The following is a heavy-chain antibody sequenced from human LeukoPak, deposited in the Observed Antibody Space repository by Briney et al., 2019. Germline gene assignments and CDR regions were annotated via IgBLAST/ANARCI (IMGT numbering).Heavy chain of an antibody. CDR1: GGSIRSSSYY. Sequence: SETLSLTCTVSGGSIRSSSYYWGWIRQPPGKGLEWIGSIYYSGSTYYSPSLKSRVTISVDTSKNQFSLKLSSATAADTAVYFCARTMDSGSYYTFDICGQGTMVNVSS. CDR3: ARTMDSGSYYTFDI. V-gene: IGHV4-39*01. J-gene: IGHJ3*02. D-gene: IGHD1-26*01. CDR2: IYYSGST.